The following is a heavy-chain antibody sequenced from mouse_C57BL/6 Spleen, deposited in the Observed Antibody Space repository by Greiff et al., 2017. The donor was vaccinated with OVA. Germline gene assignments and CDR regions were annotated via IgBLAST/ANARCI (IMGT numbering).Heavy chain of an antibody. Sequence: VQLQQPGAELVRPGSSVKLSCKASGYTFTSYWMHWVKQRPIQGLEWIGNIDPSDSETHYNQKFKDKATLTVDKSSSTAYMQLSSLTSEDSAVYYCARDYYGTITDYFDYWGQGTTLTVSS. J-gene: IGHJ2*01. D-gene: IGHD1-1*01. CDR2: IDPSDSET. CDR1: GYTFTSYW. V-gene: IGHV1-52*01. CDR3: ARDYYGTITDYFDY.